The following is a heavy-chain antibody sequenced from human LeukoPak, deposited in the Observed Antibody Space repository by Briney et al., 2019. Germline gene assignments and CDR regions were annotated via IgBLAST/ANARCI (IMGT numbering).Heavy chain of an antibody. D-gene: IGHD4-23*01. CDR1: GYSISSGYY. J-gene: IGHJ5*02. V-gene: IGHV4-38-2*02. Sequence: SETLSLTCTVSGYSISSGYYWGWIRQPPGKGLEWIGSIYHSGSTYYNPSLKSRVTISVDTSKNQFSLKLSSVTAADTAVYYCARVIQVVTPTNWFDPWGQGTLVTVSS. CDR2: IYHSGST. CDR3: ARVIQVVTPTNWFDP.